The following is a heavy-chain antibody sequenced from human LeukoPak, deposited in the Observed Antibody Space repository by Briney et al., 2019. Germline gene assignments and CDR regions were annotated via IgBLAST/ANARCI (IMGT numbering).Heavy chain of an antibody. D-gene: IGHD1-26*01. Sequence: KPSETLSLTCAVYGGSFSGYYWSWIRQPPGKGLEWIGYIYYSGSTNYNPSLKSRVTISVDTSKNQFSLKLSSVTAADTAVYYCARQKSGSYDYWGQGTLVTVSS. CDR3: ARQKSGSYDY. V-gene: IGHV4-59*08. J-gene: IGHJ4*02. CDR1: GGSFSGYY. CDR2: IYYSGST.